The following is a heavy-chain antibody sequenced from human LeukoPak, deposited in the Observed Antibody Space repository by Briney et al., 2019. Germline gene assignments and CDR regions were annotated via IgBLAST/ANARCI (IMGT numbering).Heavy chain of an antibody. D-gene: IGHD6-13*01. V-gene: IGHV5-51*01. CDR1: GYSFTSYW. CDR3: ARHGRIAAAGTVAFDI. Sequence: GESLKISCKGSGYSFTSYWIGWVRQMPGKGLEWMGIIYPGDSDTRYSPSFQGQVTISADKSISTAYLQWSSLKASDTAMYYCARHGRIAAAGTVAFDIWGQGTMVTVSS. J-gene: IGHJ3*02. CDR2: IYPGDSDT.